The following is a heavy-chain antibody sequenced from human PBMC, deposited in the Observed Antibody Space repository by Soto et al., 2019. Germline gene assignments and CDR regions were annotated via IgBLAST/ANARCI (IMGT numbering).Heavy chain of an antibody. J-gene: IGHJ4*02. V-gene: IGHV3-23*01. CDR2: ISGSGGST. Sequence: GGSLRLSCAASGFTFSSYAMSWVRQAPGKGLEWVSAISGSGGSTYYADSVKGRFTISRDNSKNTLYLQMNSLRAEDTAVYYCAKGDVDSWGSGSYYNLDYWGQGTLVTVSS. D-gene: IGHD3-10*01. CDR3: AKGDVDSWGSGSYYNLDY. CDR1: GFTFSSYA.